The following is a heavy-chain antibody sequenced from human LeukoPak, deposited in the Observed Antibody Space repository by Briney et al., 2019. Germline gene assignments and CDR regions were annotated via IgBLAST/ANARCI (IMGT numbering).Heavy chain of an antibody. Sequence: SETLSLTCTVSGSSLSSYCWSWIRQAAGEGLEWIGRIYTSGSTDYNPSLKSRVTMSVDTPKNQFSLKVTSVTAADTAVYYCARAVYSGTYCGGFDPWGQGTLVTVSS. CDR1: GSSLSSYC. CDR2: IYTSGST. D-gene: IGHD1-26*01. J-gene: IGHJ5*02. V-gene: IGHV4-4*07. CDR3: ARAVYSGTYCGGFDP.